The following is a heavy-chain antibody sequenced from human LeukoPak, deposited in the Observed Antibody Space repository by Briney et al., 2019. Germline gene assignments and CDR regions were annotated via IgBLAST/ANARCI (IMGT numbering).Heavy chain of an antibody. CDR1: DGSFGGYH. CDR3: VRGRYCSSATCYDWFDP. Sequence: SETLSLTCGVYDGSFGGYHWNWIRQPSGKRLEWIGEITYGGTTNYNPSLRSRVTMSVDTSKKQFSLKLTSVTAADTAVYYCVRGRYCSSATCYDWFDPWGPGTHVSVSS. D-gene: IGHD2-2*01. CDR2: ITYGGTT. J-gene: IGHJ5*02. V-gene: IGHV4-34*01.